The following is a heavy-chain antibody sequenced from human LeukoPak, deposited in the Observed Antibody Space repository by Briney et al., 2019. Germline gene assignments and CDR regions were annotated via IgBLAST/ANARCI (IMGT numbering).Heavy chain of an antibody. CDR2: ISRGSGST. Sequence: SGGSLRLSCAASGFTFSNYAMSWVRQAPGKGLEWVSGISRGSGSTYYADSVKGRFTISRDNSKNTLYLQMNSLRAEDTAVYYCAREAPRSYGVNSPFDSWGQGTLVTVSS. D-gene: IGHD4-17*01. V-gene: IGHV3-23*01. CDR1: GFTFSNYA. J-gene: IGHJ4*02. CDR3: AREAPRSYGVNSPFDS.